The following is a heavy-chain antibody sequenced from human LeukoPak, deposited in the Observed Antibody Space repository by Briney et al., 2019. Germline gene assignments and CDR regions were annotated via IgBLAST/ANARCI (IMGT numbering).Heavy chain of an antibody. V-gene: IGHV4-61*02. CDR3: ARDEYYYDSSGYYGSYYYYMDV. J-gene: IGHJ6*03. CDR1: GGSISSGSYY. Sequence: PSETLSLTCTVSGGSISSGSYYWSWIRQPAGKGLEWIGRIYTSGSTNYNPSLKSRVTISVDTSKNQFSLKLSSVTAADTAVYYRARDEYYYDSSGYYGSYYYYMDVWGKGTTVTVSS. D-gene: IGHD3-22*01. CDR2: IYTSGST.